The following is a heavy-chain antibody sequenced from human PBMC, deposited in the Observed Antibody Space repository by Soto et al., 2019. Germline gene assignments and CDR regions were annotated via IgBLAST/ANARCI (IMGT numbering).Heavy chain of an antibody. Sequence: QVQLQQWGAGPLRPLETLSLTCGVSGGSFSGYYWAWIRQSPGKGLEWIGEINDRGSINYNPSLKSRVSVSSDRSKNHDSQHLRSVTAAETAVYYGASESHDILTGHPSVWYFDLWGRGTLVTVSS. CDR1: GGSFSGYY. CDR2: INDRGSI. V-gene: IGHV4-34*01. D-gene: IGHD3-9*01. CDR3: ASESHDILTGHPSVWYFDL. J-gene: IGHJ2*01.